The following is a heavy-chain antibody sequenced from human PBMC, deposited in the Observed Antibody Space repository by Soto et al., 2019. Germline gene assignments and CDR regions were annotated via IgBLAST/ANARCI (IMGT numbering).Heavy chain of an antibody. D-gene: IGHD4-17*01. Sequence: PSETLSLTCAVSGGSISSGGYSWSWIRQPPGKGLEWIGYIYHSGSTYYNPPLKSRVTLSLDRSQNQVSLKLTSVTAADTAVYYCASASVRWPQPRDYYGMDVWGQGTTVTVS. CDR1: GGSISSGGYS. V-gene: IGHV4-30-2*01. J-gene: IGHJ6*02. CDR3: ASASVRWPQPRDYYGMDV. CDR2: IYHSGST.